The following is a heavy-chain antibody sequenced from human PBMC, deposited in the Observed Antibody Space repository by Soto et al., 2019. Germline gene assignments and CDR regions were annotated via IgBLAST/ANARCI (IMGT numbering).Heavy chain of an antibody. D-gene: IGHD2-15*01. V-gene: IGHV1-69*13. CDR3: ARDPGSYCSGGSCPDAFDI. J-gene: IGHJ3*02. CDR1: GGTFSSYA. Sequence: GASVKVSCKASGGTFSSYAISWVRQAPGQGLEWMGWIIPIFGTANYAQKFQGRVTITADESTSTAYMELSSLRSEDTAVYYCARDPGSYCSGGSCPDAFDIWGQGTMVTVSS. CDR2: IIPIFGTA.